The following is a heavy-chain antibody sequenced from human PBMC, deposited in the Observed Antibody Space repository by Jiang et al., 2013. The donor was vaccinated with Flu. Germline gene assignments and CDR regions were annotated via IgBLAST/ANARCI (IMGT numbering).Heavy chain of an antibody. CDR3: ASSDCYDSSGYYDY. CDR1: GGSISSYY. CDR2: IYTSGST. Sequence: LLKPSETLSPTCTVSGGSISSYYWSWIRQPAGKGLEWIGRIYTSGSTNYNPSLKSRVTMSVDTSKNQFSLKLSSVTAADTAVYYCASSDCYDSSGYYDYWGQGTLVTVSS. D-gene: IGHD3-22*01. V-gene: IGHV4-4*07. J-gene: IGHJ4*02.